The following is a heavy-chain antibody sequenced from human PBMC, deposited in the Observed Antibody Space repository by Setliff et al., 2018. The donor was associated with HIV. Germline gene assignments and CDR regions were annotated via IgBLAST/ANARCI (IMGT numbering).Heavy chain of an antibody. Sequence: PSETLSLTCTVSGGSIGSFYWSWIRQPPGKTLEWIGYVSYSGSTKYKPSLKSRVTISIDTSKNQFSLKLNAVTAADTAVYYCARRPPLTTGREYYFDFWGQGTLVTVSS. CDR2: VSYSGST. V-gene: IGHV4-59*08. CDR3: ARRPPLTTGREYYFDF. CDR1: GGSIGSFY. J-gene: IGHJ4*02. D-gene: IGHD1-1*01.